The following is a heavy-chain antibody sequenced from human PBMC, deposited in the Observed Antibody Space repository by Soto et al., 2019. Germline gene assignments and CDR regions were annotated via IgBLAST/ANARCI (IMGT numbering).Heavy chain of an antibody. CDR2: ISGSGGST. D-gene: IGHD6-25*01. CDR3: AKDRRARSGADYFNY. V-gene: IGHV3-23*01. CDR1: GFTFSSYA. J-gene: IGHJ4*02. Sequence: GGSLRLSCAASGFTFSSYAMSWVRQAPGKGLEWVSAISGSGGSTYYADSVKGRFTISRDNSKNTLYLQMNSLRAEDTAVYYCAKDRRARSGADYFNYWGQGTLVTVSS.